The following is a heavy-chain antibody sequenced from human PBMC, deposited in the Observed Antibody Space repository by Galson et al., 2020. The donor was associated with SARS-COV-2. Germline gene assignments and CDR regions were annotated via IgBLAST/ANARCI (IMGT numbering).Heavy chain of an antibody. CDR3: ARDMFVLGHILTGYYPYYFDY. V-gene: IGHV3-21*01. D-gene: IGHD3-9*01. CDR2: ISSSSSYI. CDR1: GFTFSSYS. J-gene: IGHJ4*02. Sequence: GGSLRLSCAASGFTFSSYSMNWVRQAPGKGLEWVSSISSSSSYIYYADSVKGRFTISRDNAKNSLYLQMNSLRAEDTAVYYCARDMFVLGHILTGYYPYYFDYWGQGTLVTVSS.